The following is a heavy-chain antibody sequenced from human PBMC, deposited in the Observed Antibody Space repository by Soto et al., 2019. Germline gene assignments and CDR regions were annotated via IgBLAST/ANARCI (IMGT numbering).Heavy chain of an antibody. V-gene: IGHV3-30-3*01. Sequence: QVQLVESGGGVVQPGRSLRLSCAASGFTFSSYAMHWVRQAPGKGLEWVAVISHDGSNKYYADSVKGRFTISRDNSKNSLNLQMNSLRAEDTAVYYCARAYEGYYFDYWGQGTLVTVAS. D-gene: IGHD3-16*01. CDR2: ISHDGSNK. J-gene: IGHJ4*02. CDR1: GFTFSSYA. CDR3: ARAYEGYYFDY.